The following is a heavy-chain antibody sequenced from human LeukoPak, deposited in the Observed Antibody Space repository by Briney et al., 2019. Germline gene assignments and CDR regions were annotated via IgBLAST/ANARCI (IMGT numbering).Heavy chain of an antibody. CDR2: IYYSGST. D-gene: IGHD6-25*01. CDR1: GGSISGYY. J-gene: IGHJ5*02. CDR3: ARAAFNWFDP. V-gene: IGHV4-59*08. Sequence: SETLSLTCTVSGGSISGYYWSWIRQPPGKGLEWIGYIYYSGSTYYNPSLKSRVTISVDTSKNQFSLKLSSVTAADTAVYYCARAAFNWFDPWGQGTLVTVSS.